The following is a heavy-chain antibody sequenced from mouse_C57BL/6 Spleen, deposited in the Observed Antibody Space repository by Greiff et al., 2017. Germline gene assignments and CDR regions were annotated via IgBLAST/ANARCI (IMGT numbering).Heavy chain of an antibody. D-gene: IGHD3-2*02. V-gene: IGHV1-52*01. Sequence: QVQLQQPGAELVRPGSSVKLSCKASGYTFTSYWMHWVKQRPIQGLEWIGNIDPSDSETPYNQKFKDKATLTVDKSSSTAYMQLSSLTSEDSAVYYCARRGQAYYAMDYWGQGTSVTVSS. CDR2: IDPSDSET. J-gene: IGHJ4*01. CDR1: GYTFTSYW. CDR3: ARRGQAYYAMDY.